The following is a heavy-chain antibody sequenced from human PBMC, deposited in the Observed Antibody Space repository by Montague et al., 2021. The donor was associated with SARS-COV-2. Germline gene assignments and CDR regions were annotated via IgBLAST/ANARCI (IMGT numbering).Heavy chain of an antibody. CDR1: GASVSSYC. Sequence: SETLSLTCTVSGASVSSYCWNWIRQPPGKGLEWIGYLYYSGSTNYNPSLKSRVTISVDTSKNQFSLRLNSVTAADTAVYYCARHPPGYRYFYSLDVWGKGTTVTVSS. CDR3: ARHPPGYRYFYSLDV. D-gene: IGHD1-1*01. CDR2: LYYSGST. V-gene: IGHV4-59*02. J-gene: IGHJ6*03.